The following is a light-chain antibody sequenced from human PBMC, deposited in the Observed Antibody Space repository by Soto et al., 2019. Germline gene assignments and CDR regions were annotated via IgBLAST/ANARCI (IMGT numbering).Light chain of an antibody. CDR3: QQYGGSPLT. CDR2: GVS. V-gene: IGKV3-20*01. Sequence: ESVLTQSPGTLSLSPGERATLSCRASQSVSSSSLAWYQQKPGQAPRLLFFGVSNRAAGVPDRFGGSGSGTDFTLTISRLEPEDFAVYYCQQYGGSPLTFGGGTKVDIK. J-gene: IGKJ4*01. CDR1: QSVSSSS.